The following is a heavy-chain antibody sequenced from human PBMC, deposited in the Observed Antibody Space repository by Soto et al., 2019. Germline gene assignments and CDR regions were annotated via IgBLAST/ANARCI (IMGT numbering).Heavy chain of an antibody. V-gene: IGHV1-69*01. CDR1: GGTFSSYA. J-gene: IGHJ4*02. CDR2: IIPIFGTA. D-gene: IGHD3-22*01. Sequence: QVQLVQSGAEVKKPGSSVKVSCKASGGTFSSYAISWVRQAPGQGLDWKVGIIPIFGTANNSQKFQGGVTITADESTSTAYMELSSLRCEDTAVYYCARGRDYYDSSGYYYGYWGQGTLVTVSS. CDR3: ARGRDYYDSSGYYYGY.